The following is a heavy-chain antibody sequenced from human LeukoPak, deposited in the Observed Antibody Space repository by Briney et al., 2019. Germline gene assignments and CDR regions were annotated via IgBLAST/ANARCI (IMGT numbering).Heavy chain of an antibody. D-gene: IGHD6-19*01. CDR3: ARQREYSSGWHYFDD. Sequence: SETLSLTCTVPGGSISSYYWTWIRQPPGKGPEWIGYIYYSGSTNYNPSLKSRVTISVDTSKNQFSLKRSSVTAADTAVYYCARQREYSSGWHYFDDWGQGTLVTVSS. CDR2: IYYSGST. J-gene: IGHJ4*02. CDR1: GGSISSYY. V-gene: IGHV4-59*08.